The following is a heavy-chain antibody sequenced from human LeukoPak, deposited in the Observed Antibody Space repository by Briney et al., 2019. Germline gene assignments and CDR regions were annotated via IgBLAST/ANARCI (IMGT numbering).Heavy chain of an antibody. CDR1: GFTFSSYS. D-gene: IGHD3-10*01. Sequence: PGGSLRLSCAASGFTFSSYSMNWVRQAPGKGLEWVSSISSSSSYRYYADSVKGRFTISRDNAKSSLYLQMNSLRAEDTAVYYCASGITMVRGPTHFDYWGQGALVTVSS. J-gene: IGHJ4*02. V-gene: IGHV3-21*01. CDR2: ISSSSSYR. CDR3: ASGITMVRGPTHFDY.